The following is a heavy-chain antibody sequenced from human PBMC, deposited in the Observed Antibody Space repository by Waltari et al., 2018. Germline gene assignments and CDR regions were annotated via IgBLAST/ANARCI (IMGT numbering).Heavy chain of an antibody. J-gene: IGHJ4*02. CDR1: GYSISSGYY. Sequence: QVQLQESGPGLVKPSETLSLTCAVSGYSISSGYYWGWIRQPPGKGLEWIGSIYHSGSTYYNPSLKSRVTISVDTSKNQFSLKLSSVTAADTAVYYCARRVATIGFDYWGQGTLVTVSS. CDR2: IYHSGST. D-gene: IGHD5-12*01. CDR3: ARRVATIGFDY. V-gene: IGHV4-38-2*01.